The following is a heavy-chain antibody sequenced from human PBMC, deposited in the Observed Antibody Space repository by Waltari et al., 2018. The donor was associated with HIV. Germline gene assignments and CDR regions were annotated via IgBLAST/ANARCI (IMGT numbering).Heavy chain of an antibody. Sequence: IQLVQSGAEVKKPGATVKVSCKASGYTFTNYGVSWVRQAPGQGLEWMGWIGAKRGNTNYAQKFQDRVTITADTSTDTSYLEVTNLRSDDTAVYFYARDDRFPAYGSGTGVSFDHWGQGTLVNVSS. J-gene: IGHJ4*02. V-gene: IGHV1-18*01. D-gene: IGHD3-10*01. CDR3: ARDDRFPAYGSGTGVSFDH. CDR1: GYTFTNYG. CDR2: IGAKRGNT.